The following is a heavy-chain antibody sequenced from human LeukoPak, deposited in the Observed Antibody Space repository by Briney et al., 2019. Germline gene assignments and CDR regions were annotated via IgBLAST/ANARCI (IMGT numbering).Heavy chain of an antibody. CDR1: GYSFTSYW. Sequence: EESLKISCKGSGYSFTSYWISWVRQMPGKGLEWMGRIEPSDSYTNYSPSFQGHVTISADKSISTAYLQWSSLKASDTAMYYCATGQNIGQADYWGQGTLVTVSS. D-gene: IGHD2/OR15-2a*01. V-gene: IGHV5-10-1*01. CDR3: ATGQNIGQADY. CDR2: IEPSDSYT. J-gene: IGHJ4*02.